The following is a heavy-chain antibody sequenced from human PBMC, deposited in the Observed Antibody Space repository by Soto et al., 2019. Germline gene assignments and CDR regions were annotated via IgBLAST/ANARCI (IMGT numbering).Heavy chain of an antibody. CDR3: ARLAVVVAGRLVFNMGT. CDR1: GGTFSSYA. J-gene: IGHJ6*02. Sequence: QVQLVQSGAEVKKPGSSVKVSCKASGGTFSSYAISWVRQAPGQGLEWMGGIIPIFSTTNYAQKFQGSVTITADESKSTAYMELSSMRSDDTAVYYCARLAVVVAGRLVFNMGTWGQGTTVTVSS. D-gene: IGHD2-2*01. CDR2: IIPIFSTT. V-gene: IGHV1-69*12.